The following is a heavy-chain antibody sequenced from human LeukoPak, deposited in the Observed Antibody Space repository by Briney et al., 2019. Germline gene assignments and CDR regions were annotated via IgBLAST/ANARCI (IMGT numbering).Heavy chain of an antibody. J-gene: IGHJ4*02. CDR1: GGSISSYY. V-gene: IGHV4-59*01. CDR2: IYYSGST. Sequence: SSETLSLTCTVSGGSISSYYWSWIRQPPGKGLEWIGYIYYSGSTNYNPSLKSRVTISVDTSKNQFSLKLSSVTAADTAVYYCARSSGILTFDYWGQGTLVTVSS. D-gene: IGHD3-9*01. CDR3: ARSSGILTFDY.